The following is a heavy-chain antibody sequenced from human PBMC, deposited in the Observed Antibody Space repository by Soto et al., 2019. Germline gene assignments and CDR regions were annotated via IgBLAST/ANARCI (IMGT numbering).Heavy chain of an antibody. V-gene: IGHV3-21*01. D-gene: IGHD3-9*01. CDR1: GFTFSSYS. CDR2: ISSSSSYI. Sequence: GGSLRLSCAASGFTFSSYSMNWVRQAPGKGLEWVSSISSSSSYIYYADSVKGRFTISRDNAKNSLYLQMNSLRAEDTAVYYCASPKSSDYDILTGYYPFDYWGQGTLVTVSS. CDR3: ASPKSSDYDILTGYYPFDY. J-gene: IGHJ4*02.